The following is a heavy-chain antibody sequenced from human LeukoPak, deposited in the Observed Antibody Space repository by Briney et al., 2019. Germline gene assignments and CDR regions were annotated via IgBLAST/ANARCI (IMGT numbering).Heavy chain of an antibody. CDR3: AKVGSMAFTFDY. V-gene: IGHV3-30*02. CDR2: IQNDGSNK. D-gene: IGHD2-8*01. J-gene: IGHJ4*02. CDR1: GFWFGNYG. Sequence: GGSLRLSCAASGFWFGNYGMHWVRQAPGKGLEWVSFIQNDGSNKYYADSVKGRVAISRDNSKNTLYLQMNSLRTEDTAVYYCAKVGSMAFTFDYWGQGTLVTVSS.